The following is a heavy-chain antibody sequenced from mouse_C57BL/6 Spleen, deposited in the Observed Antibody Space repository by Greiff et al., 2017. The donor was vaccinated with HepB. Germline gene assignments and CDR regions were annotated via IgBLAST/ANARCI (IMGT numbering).Heavy chain of an antibody. V-gene: IGHV1-55*01. D-gene: IGHD2-1*01. Sequence: VKLLQPGAELVKPGASVKMSCKASGYTFTSYWITWVKQRPGQGLEWIGDIYPGSGSTNYNEKFKSKATLTVDTSSSTAYMQLSSLTSEDSAVYYCARGVIYYVNPDYWGQGTTLTVSS. CDR2: IYPGSGST. CDR1: GYTFTSYW. CDR3: ARGVIYYVNPDY. J-gene: IGHJ2*01.